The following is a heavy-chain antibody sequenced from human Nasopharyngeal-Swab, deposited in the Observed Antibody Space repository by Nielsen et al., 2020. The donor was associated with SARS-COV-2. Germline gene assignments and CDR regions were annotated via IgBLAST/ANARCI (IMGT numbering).Heavy chain of an antibody. CDR3: ARDQRRDYDFWRGYYERTGYGMDV. V-gene: IGHV3-21*01. J-gene: IGHJ6*02. CDR2: ISSSSSYI. D-gene: IGHD3-3*01. Sequence: WIRQPPGKGLEWVSSISSSSSYIYYADSVKGRFTISRDNAKNSLYLQMNSLRAEDTAVYYCARDQRRDYDFWRGYYERTGYGMDVWGQGTTVTVSS.